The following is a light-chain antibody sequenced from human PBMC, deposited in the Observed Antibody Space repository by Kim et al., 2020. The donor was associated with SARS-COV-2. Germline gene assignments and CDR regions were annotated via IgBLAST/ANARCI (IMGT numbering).Light chain of an antibody. CDR1: SGFIACDY. CDR3: QSFAGSAWV. CDR2: EDN. J-gene: IGLJ3*02. V-gene: IGLV6-57*03. Sequence: GKTVTISCTRTSGFIACDYVQWYQQRPGSAPTTVIYEDNLRPSGVPARFSGSIDSSSNTASLTISGLETEDEADYYCQSFAGSAWVFGGGTQLTVL.